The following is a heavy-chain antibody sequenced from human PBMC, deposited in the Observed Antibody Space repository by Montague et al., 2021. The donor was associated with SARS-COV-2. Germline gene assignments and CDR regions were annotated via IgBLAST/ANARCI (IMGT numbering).Heavy chain of an antibody. Sequence: SETLSLTCTVSGGSMSTVNYYWGWVRQTPGKGLDWVGSISYSGATYYNPSLETRVSISRDTSKSQFSLKLNSVSAADTAVYYCARGQVTIFGVLIMLPAAGALDIWGQGTMVTVSS. CDR3: ARGQVTIFGVLIMLPAAGALDI. J-gene: IGHJ3*02. V-gene: IGHV4-39*07. CDR2: ISYSGAT. D-gene: IGHD3-3*01. CDR1: GGSMSTVNYY.